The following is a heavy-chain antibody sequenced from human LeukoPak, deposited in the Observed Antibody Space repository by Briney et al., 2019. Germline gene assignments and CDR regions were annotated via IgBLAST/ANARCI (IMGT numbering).Heavy chain of an antibody. CDR2: INPNSGGT. V-gene: IGHV1-2*04. CDR3: ARDGYCSSTSCYEGSDYYGMDV. J-gene: IGHJ6*02. Sequence: ASVKVSCKASGYTFTSYYMHWVRQAPGQGLEWMGWINPNSGGTNYAQKFQGWVTMTRDTSISTAYMELSRLRSDDTAVYYCARDGYCSSTSCYEGSDYYGMDVWGQGTTVTVSS. CDR1: GYTFTSYY. D-gene: IGHD2-2*03.